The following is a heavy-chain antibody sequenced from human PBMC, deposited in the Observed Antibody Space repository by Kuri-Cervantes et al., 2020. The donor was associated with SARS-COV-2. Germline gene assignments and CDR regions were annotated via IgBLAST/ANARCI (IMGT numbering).Heavy chain of an antibody. V-gene: IGHV4-34*01. D-gene: IGHD3-22*01. Sequence: SETLSLTCAVYGGSFSGYYWSWIRQPPGKGLEWIGEINHSGSTNYYPSLKSRVTISVDTSKNQFSLKLSSVTAADTAVYYCARGGYDSSGYYYGLGFDYWGQGTLVTVSS. J-gene: IGHJ4*02. CDR3: ARGGYDSSGYYYGLGFDY. CDR1: GGSFSGYY. CDR2: INHSGST.